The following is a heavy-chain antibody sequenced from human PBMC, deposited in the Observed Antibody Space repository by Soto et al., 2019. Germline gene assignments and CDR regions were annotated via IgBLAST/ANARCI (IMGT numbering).Heavy chain of an antibody. Sequence: GGSLRLSCAASGFTFSSYWMSWVRQAPGKGLEWVANIKQDGSEKYYVDSVKGRFTISRDNAKNSLYLQMNSLRAEDTAVYYCARVGVYSSGWNYYYYYMDVWGKGTTVTVSS. V-gene: IGHV3-7*01. J-gene: IGHJ6*03. CDR1: GFTFSSYW. D-gene: IGHD6-19*01. CDR2: IKQDGSEK. CDR3: ARVGVYSSGWNYYYYYMDV.